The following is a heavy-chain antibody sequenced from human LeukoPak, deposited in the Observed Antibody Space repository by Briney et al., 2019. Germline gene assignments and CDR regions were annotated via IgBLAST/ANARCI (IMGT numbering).Heavy chain of an antibody. V-gene: IGHV4-59*08. J-gene: IGHJ3*02. CDR3: ARHQDLDAFDI. CDR2: VYYSGST. CDR1: GGSISDYY. Sequence: SETLSLTCTVSGGSISDYYWSWIRQPPGKGLEWIGYVYYSGSTSYNPSLKSRVTISVDTSKNQFSLKLSSVTAADTAVYYCARHQDLDAFDIWGQGTMVTVSS. D-gene: IGHD2-15*01.